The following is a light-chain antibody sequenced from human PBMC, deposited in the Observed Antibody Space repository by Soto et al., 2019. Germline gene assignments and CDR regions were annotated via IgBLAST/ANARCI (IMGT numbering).Light chain of an antibody. CDR3: HQYNNWPPDT. V-gene: IGKV3-15*01. Sequence: EIVMTQSPATLSVSPGERDTLSCRASQSVSSNLAWYQQKPCQAPRLLIYGASTRATGIPARFSGSGSGTEFTLTISSLQSEDFAVYYCHQYNNWPPDTFGQGTKLEIK. CDR1: QSVSSN. CDR2: GAS. J-gene: IGKJ2*01.